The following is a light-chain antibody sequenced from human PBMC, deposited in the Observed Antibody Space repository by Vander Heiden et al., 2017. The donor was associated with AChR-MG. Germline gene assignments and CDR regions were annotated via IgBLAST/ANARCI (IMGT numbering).Light chain of an antibody. CDR1: QSLGNS. CDR2: EAS. Sequence: EIVLTQSPVTLSLSPGERATLSCRASQSLGNSVAWYQQRPGQAPRLLIYEASNRATGVPAKFSGSGSGTDFTLTISSLEPEDFAVYYCQQCTNWPLTFGGGTKVESK. V-gene: IGKV3-11*01. CDR3: QQCTNWPLT. J-gene: IGKJ4*01.